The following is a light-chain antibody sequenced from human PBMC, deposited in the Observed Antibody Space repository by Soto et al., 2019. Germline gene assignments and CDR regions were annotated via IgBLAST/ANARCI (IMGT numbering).Light chain of an antibody. Sequence: EIVMTQSPATLSVSPGERATLSCRASQSLSTNLAWYQQKPGQAPRLLIYGASTRATGIPAKFSGSGSGTEFTLTNSSLQSEDFAVYYCQQYNKWPPLTFGGGTKVEIK. V-gene: IGKV3-15*01. CDR1: QSLSTN. CDR3: QQYNKWPPLT. J-gene: IGKJ4*01. CDR2: GAS.